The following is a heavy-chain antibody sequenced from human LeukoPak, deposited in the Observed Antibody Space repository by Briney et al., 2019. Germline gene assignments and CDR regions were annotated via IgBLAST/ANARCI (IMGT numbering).Heavy chain of an antibody. CDR1: GFTFSSYE. J-gene: IGHJ4*02. V-gene: IGHV3-48*03. CDR2: ISSSGSTI. CDR3: ARVAGTGHY. Sequence: LSGGSLRLSCAASGFTFSSYEMNWVRQAPGKGLEWVSYISSSGSTIYYADSVKGRFTISRDNAKNSLYLQMNSLRAEDTAVYYCARVAGTGHYWGQGTLVTVSS. D-gene: IGHD6-19*01.